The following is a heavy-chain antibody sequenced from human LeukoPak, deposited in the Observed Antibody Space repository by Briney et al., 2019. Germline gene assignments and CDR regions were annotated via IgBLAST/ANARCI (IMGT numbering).Heavy chain of an antibody. CDR3: ARVSTLDGIALDS. D-gene: IGHD2-15*01. CDR1: GGSISGGNYY. CDR2: VYTSGRT. J-gene: IGHJ4*02. V-gene: IGHV4-61*02. Sequence: PSETLSLTCTVSGGSISGGNYYWSWIRQPAGKGLYWIGRVYTSGRTNYNPSLRNRVSMSLDTSKNQFSLTLNSVTAADTAVYYCARVSTLDGIALDSWGQGILVTVSP.